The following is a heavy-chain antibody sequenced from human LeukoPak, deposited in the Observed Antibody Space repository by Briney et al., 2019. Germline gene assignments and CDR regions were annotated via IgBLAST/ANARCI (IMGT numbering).Heavy chain of an antibody. J-gene: IGHJ5*02. CDR3: ARRIKIVVVPAAQKVFDP. D-gene: IGHD2-2*01. Sequence: SETLSLTCAVYGGSFSGYYWSWIRQPPGKGLEWIGEINHSGSTNYNPSLKSRVTISVDTSKNQFSLKLSSVTAAGTAVYYCARRIKIVVVPAAQKVFDPWGQGTLVTVSS. CDR1: GGSFSGYY. V-gene: IGHV4-34*01. CDR2: INHSGST.